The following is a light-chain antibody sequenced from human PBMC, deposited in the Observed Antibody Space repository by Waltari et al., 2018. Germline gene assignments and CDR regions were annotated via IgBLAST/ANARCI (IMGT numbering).Light chain of an antibody. CDR2: AAS. CDR1: QNINKY. CDR3: QQSYSTPPIT. Sequence: DIQMTQSPSSLSASVGDRVNITCRASQNINKYLNWYQQKPGKAPKLLIYAASSLQSGVPSRFSGSGSGTDYTLTISSLQPEDSATYYCQQSYSTPPITFGQGTKLEIK. V-gene: IGKV1-39*01. J-gene: IGKJ2*01.